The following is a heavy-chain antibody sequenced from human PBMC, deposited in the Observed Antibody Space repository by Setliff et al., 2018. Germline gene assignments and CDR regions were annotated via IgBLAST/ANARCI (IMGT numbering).Heavy chain of an antibody. Sequence: SETLSLTCAAYGGTFSDYHWTWIRQSPEKGLEWIGEINHRGSTNYNPTLKSRVTISIDTSRDQFSLKVTSVTAADTAVYFCARGRNVAARLFDSWGQGTLVTVSS. CDR1: GGTFSDYH. V-gene: IGHV4-34*01. J-gene: IGHJ4*02. D-gene: IGHD6-6*01. CDR2: INHRGST. CDR3: ARGRNVAARLFDS.